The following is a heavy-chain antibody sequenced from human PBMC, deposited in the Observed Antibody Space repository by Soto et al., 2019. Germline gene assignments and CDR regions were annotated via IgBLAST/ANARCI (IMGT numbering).Heavy chain of an antibody. V-gene: IGHV4-61*08. CDR2: IYYSGST. Sequence: SETLSLTCTVSGASISSGDYFWSWIRQSPGKGLQWIGYIYYSGSTNYNPSLKSRVTISVDTSKNQFSLKLSSVTAADTTVYYCAGNRVYAIRIAAAYYFDYWGQGTLVTVSS. CDR3: AGNRVYAIRIAAAYYFDY. D-gene: IGHD2-8*01. CDR1: GASISSGDYF. J-gene: IGHJ4*02.